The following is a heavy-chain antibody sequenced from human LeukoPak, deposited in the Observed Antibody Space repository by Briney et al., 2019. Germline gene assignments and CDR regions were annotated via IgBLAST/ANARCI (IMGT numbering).Heavy chain of an antibody. D-gene: IGHD6-6*01. CDR2: IYYSGST. CDR3: ARVPFSRTFDY. CDR1: GGSISSGDYY. J-gene: IGHJ4*02. V-gene: IGHV4-30-4*08. Sequence: SQTLSLTCTVSGGSISSGDYYWSWLRQPPGMGLEWIGYIYYSGSTYYNPSLKSRVTISVDTSKNQFSLKLSSVTAADTAVYYCARVPFSRTFDYWGQGTLVIVSS.